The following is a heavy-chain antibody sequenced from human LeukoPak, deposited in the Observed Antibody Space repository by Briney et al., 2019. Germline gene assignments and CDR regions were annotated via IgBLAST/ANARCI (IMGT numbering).Heavy chain of an antibody. CDR2: IRCGGSNK. CDR3: AKGGRVGGGITMIRGVRNFYYYMDV. Sequence: PGGSLRLSCAASGFTFSSYGMHWVRQAPGKGLEWVAFIRCGGSNKYYADSVKGRFTISRDNSKNTLYLQMNSLRAEDTAVYYCAKGGRVGGGITMIRGVRNFYYYMDVWGKGTTVIISS. V-gene: IGHV3-30*02. D-gene: IGHD3-10*01. J-gene: IGHJ6*03. CDR1: GFTFSSYG.